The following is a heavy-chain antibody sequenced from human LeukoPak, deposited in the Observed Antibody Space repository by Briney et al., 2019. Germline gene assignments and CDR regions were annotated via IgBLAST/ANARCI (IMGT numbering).Heavy chain of an antibody. D-gene: IGHD4-17*01. V-gene: IGHV4-59*08. CDR3: ARQRDYADYLDAFDV. CDR1: GGSISSYY. CDR2: IYHSGTT. Sequence: SETLSPTCTVSGGSISSYYWSWIRQPPGKGLECIGYIYHSGTTNYNPSLKSRVTISVDTSKNQFSLKLSSVTAADTAIYYCARQRDYADYLDAFDVWGQGTLVTVSS. J-gene: IGHJ4*02.